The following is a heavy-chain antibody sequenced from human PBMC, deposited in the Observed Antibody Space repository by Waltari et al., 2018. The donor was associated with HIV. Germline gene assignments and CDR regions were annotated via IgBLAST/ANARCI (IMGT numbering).Heavy chain of an antibody. Sequence: QVQLVQSGSELKKPGASVKVSCKASGYTFSTYGVNWVRQAPGQGLEWMGWTKTKNGNQTCGRGFTDRFVFPWDTSVRTTYLQINSLKAEDTAVYYRARTGIAGAGVYFQYWGQGTLVTVSS. V-gene: IGHV7-4-1*02. D-gene: IGHD6-13*01. CDR1: GYTFSTYG. CDR3: ARTGIAGAGVYFQY. CDR2: TKTKNGNQ. J-gene: IGHJ1*01.